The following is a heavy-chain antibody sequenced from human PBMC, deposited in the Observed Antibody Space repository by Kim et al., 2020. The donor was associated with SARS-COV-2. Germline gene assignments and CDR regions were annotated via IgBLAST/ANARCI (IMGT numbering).Heavy chain of an antibody. CDR3: ALVGFLVCYYYYYFG. CDR1: GGSISDSCYY. CDR2: NYYSGNT. J-gene: IGHJ6*01. D-gene: IGHD1-26*01. Sequence: SETLSLTCTVSGGSISDSCYYWGWNRPPPGKGLDWIISNYYSGNTYYNPSLKIRVSISVYTSKNPFSLKLISVTAAATAFYSCALVGFLVCYYYYYFG. V-gene: IGHV4-39*02.